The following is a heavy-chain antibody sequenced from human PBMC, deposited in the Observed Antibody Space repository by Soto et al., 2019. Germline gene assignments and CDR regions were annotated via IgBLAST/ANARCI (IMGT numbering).Heavy chain of an antibody. J-gene: IGHJ5*02. D-gene: IGHD4-17*01. CDR1: GGSFSVYY. CDR2: INHSGST. Sequence: SETLSLTCAVYGGSFSVYYWSWIRQPPGKGLEWIGEINHSGSTNYNPSLKSRVTISVDTSKNQFSLKLSSVTAADTAVYYCARGSDYVWFDPWGQGTLVTVSS. CDR3: ARGSDYVWFDP. V-gene: IGHV4-34*01.